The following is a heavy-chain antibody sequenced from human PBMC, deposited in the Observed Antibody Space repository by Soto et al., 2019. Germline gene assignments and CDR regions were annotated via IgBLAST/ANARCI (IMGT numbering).Heavy chain of an antibody. CDR1: GFTFSSYG. V-gene: IGHV3-30*18. J-gene: IGHJ1*01. CDR3: AKEALCVSTSCYREYFQH. Sequence: QVQLVESGGGVVQPGRSLRLSCAASGFTFSSYGMHWVRQAPGKGLEWVAVISYDGSNKYYADSVKGRFTISRDNSKNTLYLQMNSLRAEDTAVYYCAKEALCVSTSCYREYFQHWGQGTLVTVSS. D-gene: IGHD2-2*01. CDR2: ISYDGSNK.